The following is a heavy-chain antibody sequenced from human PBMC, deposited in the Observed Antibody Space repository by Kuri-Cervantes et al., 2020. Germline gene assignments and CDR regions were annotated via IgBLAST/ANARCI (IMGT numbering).Heavy chain of an antibody. D-gene: IGHD4-17*01. CDR3: ARDPYGDYFTGWFDP. CDR1: GGSVSSGTHY. V-gene: IGHV4-61*01. Sequence: SETLSLTCTVSGGSVSSGTHYWSWIRQPPGKELEWIGYGYYTGSTNYNPSLKSRVTISLDMSKNQFSLRLRSVTTADTAVYYCARDPYGDYFTGWFDPWGQGTLVTVSS. J-gene: IGHJ5*02. CDR2: GYYTGST.